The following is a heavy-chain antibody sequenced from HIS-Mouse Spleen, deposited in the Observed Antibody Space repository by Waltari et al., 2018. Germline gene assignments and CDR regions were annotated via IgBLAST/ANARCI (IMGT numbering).Heavy chain of an antibody. Sequence: EVQLVESGGGLVQHGRSLRLSCAASGFTFDDYAMHWVRQAPGKGLEWVSGISWNSGSIGYADSVKGRFTISRDNAKNSLYLQMNSLRAEDTALYYCARSYGGSYAFDYWGQGTLVTVSS. CDR1: GFTFDDYA. D-gene: IGHD1-26*01. CDR2: ISWNSGSI. V-gene: IGHV3-9*01. CDR3: ARSYGGSYAFDY. J-gene: IGHJ4*02.